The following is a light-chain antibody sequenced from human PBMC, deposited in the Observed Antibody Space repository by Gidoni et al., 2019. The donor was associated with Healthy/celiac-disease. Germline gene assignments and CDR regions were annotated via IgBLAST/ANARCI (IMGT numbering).Light chain of an antibody. CDR2: AAS. CDR1: QSISSY. V-gene: IGKV1-39*01. Sequence: DRVTITCRPSQSISSYLNWYQQKPGKAPKLLIYAASSLQSGVPSRFSGSGSGTDFTLTISSLQPEDFATYYCQQSYSTPPRCSFGQGTKLEIK. J-gene: IGKJ2*04. CDR3: QQSYSTPPRCS.